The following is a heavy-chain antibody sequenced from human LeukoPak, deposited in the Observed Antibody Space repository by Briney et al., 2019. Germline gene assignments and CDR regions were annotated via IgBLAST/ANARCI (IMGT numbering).Heavy chain of an antibody. V-gene: IGHV3-48*01. Sequence: GGSLRLSCAASGFSFSSYSMNWVRQAPGKGLEWVSYISAGTSTTYYADSVKGRFTISRDNSKNTLYLQMNSLRAEDTAVYYCAKDLRPSRRFDYWGQGTLVTVSS. J-gene: IGHJ4*02. D-gene: IGHD2-2*01. CDR2: ISAGTSTT. CDR3: AKDLRPSRRFDY. CDR1: GFSFSSYS.